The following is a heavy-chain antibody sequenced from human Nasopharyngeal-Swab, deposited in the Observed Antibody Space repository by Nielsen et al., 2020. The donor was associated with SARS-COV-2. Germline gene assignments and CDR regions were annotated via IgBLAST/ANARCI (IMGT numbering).Heavy chain of an antibody. V-gene: IGHV3-21*01. Sequence: GESLKISCAASGFTFSSYSMNWVRQAPGKGLEWVSFISSSGSHKYYADSMKGRFTISRDNAKSSLYLQLSGLRAEDTAVYYCARVEEYYYGSGSLSDNWGQGTLVTVSS. D-gene: IGHD3-10*01. CDR2: ISSSGSHK. CDR3: ARVEEYYYGSGSLSDN. CDR1: GFTFSSYS. J-gene: IGHJ4*02.